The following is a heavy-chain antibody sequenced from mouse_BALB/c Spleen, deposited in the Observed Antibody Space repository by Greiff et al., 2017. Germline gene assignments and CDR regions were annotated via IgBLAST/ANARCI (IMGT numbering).Heavy chain of an antibody. Sequence: QVQLKESGPELVKPGASVRISCKASGYTFTSYYIHWVKQRPGQGLEWIGWIYPGNVNTKYNEKFKGKATLTADKSSSTAYMQLSSLTSEDSAVYFCARDGITTHAMDYWGQGTSVTVSS. V-gene: IGHV1S56*01. CDR2: IYPGNVNT. CDR3: ARDGITTHAMDY. D-gene: IGHD1-2*01. J-gene: IGHJ4*01. CDR1: GYTFTSYY.